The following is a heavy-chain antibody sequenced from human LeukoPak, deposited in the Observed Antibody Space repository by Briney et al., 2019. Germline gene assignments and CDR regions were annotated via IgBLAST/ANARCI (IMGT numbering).Heavy chain of an antibody. CDR2: ISGSGGST. CDR3: AKYHKRGYSGYGFDY. CDR1: GFTFSSYA. D-gene: IGHD5-12*01. Sequence: GGSLRLSCAASGFTFSSYAMSWVRQAPGKGLEWVSAISGSGGSTYYADSVKGRFTISRDNSKNTLYLQMNSLRAEDTAVYYCAKYHKRGYSGYGFDYWGQGTLVTVSS. V-gene: IGHV3-23*01. J-gene: IGHJ4*02.